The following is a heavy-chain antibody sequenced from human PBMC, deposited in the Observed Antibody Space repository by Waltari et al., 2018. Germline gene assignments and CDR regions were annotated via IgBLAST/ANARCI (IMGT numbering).Heavy chain of an antibody. CDR1: GFTFSSYW. V-gene: IGHV3-7*01. Sequence: EVQLVESGGGLVQPGGSLRLSCAASGFTFSSYWMSWFRQAPGKGLEWVANIKQDGSEKYYVDSVKGRFTISRDNAKNSLYLQMNSLRAEDTAVYYCARDQRIAAAGVYDYWGQGTLVTVTS. CDR3: ARDQRIAAAGVYDY. D-gene: IGHD6-13*01. CDR2: IKQDGSEK. J-gene: IGHJ4*02.